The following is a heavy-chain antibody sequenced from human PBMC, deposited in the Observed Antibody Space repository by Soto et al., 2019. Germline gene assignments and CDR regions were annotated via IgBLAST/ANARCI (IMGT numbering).Heavy chain of an antibody. CDR2: IYYSGST. CDR3: ARRVYDSSGYLYFDY. Sequence: TETLSLTCTVSGGSISSYYWGWIRQPPGKGLEWIGSIYYSGSTYYNPSLKSRVTISVDTSKNQFSLKLSSVTAADTAVYYCARRVYDSSGYLYFDYWGQGTLVTVSS. V-gene: IGHV4-39*01. CDR1: GGSISSYY. J-gene: IGHJ4*02. D-gene: IGHD3-22*01.